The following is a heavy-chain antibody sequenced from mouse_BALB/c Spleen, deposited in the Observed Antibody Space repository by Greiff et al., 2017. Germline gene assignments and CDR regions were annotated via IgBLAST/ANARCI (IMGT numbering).Heavy chain of an antibody. CDR2: ISNGGGST. D-gene: IGHD1-1*01. V-gene: IGHV5-12-2*01. J-gene: IGHJ4*01. CDR1: GFTFSSYT. Sequence: EVMLVESGGGLVQPGGSLKLSCAASGFTFSSYTMSWVRQTPEKRLEWVAYISNGGGSTYYPDTVKGRFTISRDNAKNTLYLQMSSLKSEGTAMYYCARQGSPNTTGVATGDYWGQGTSGTVSS. CDR3: ARQGSPNTTGVATGDY.